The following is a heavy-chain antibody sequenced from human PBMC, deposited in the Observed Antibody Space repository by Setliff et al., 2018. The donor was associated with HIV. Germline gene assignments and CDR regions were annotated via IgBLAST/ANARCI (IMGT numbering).Heavy chain of an antibody. V-gene: IGHV3-30*04. J-gene: IGHJ4*02. CDR3: ARDPKYYCGSGRGFDY. Sequence: PGGSLRLSCAASGFTFSSYAMHWVRQAPGKGLEWVAVISYDGSNKYYADSVKGRFTISRDNSKNTLYLQMNSLRAEDTAVYYCARDPKYYCGSGRGFDYWGQGTLVTVSS. CDR2: ISYDGSNK. CDR1: GFTFSSYA. D-gene: IGHD3-10*01.